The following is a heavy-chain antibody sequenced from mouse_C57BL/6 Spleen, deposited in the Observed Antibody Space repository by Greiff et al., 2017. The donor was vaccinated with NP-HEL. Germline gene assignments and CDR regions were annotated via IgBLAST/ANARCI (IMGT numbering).Heavy chain of an antibody. V-gene: IGHV5-4*01. CDR2: ISDGGSYT. Sequence: EVQLQESGGGLVKPGGSLKLSCAASGFTFSSYAMSWVRQTPEKRLEWVATISDGGSYTYYPDNVKGRFTISRDNAKNNLYLQMSYLKSEDTAMYYCARDRMIYYGNFGAMDYWGQGTSVTVSS. CDR1: GFTFSSYA. J-gene: IGHJ4*01. D-gene: IGHD2-1*01. CDR3: ARDRMIYYGNFGAMDY.